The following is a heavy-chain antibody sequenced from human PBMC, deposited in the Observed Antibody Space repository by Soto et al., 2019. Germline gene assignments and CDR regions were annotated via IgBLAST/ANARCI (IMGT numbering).Heavy chain of an antibody. J-gene: IGHJ5*02. Sequence: AGPLLLSSADSGFTLSGSAMHRVRQDSGKGLEWVGRIRSKAHSYATAYAASVKGRFTISRDDSKNTAYLQMNSMKTEDTAVYYCTRPGIAAAGPTWGQGTLVTVSS. CDR2: IRSKAHSYAT. D-gene: IGHD6-13*01. CDR3: TRPGIAAAGPT. V-gene: IGHV3-73*01. CDR1: GFTLSGSA.